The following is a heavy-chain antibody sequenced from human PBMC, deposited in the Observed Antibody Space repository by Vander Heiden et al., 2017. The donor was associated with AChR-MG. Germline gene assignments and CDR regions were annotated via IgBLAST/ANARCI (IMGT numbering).Heavy chain of an antibody. J-gene: IGHJ4*02. CDR3: ARDRETLLSRDCSGAY. D-gene: IGHD2-15*01. CDR1: GYTFTSYG. Sequence: QVQLVQSEAEVTKPGASVKVSCKASGYTFTSYGINWVRQAPGQGLEWVGWINTYTEKANYVQRLQGRVTVTTETSTNTAYMELRSLRSDDTAVYYCARDRETLLSRDCSGAYWGQGTLVTGSS. V-gene: IGHV1-18*01. CDR2: INTYTEKA.